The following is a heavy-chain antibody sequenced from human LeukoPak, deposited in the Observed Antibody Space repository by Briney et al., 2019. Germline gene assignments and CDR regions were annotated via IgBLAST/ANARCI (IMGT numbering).Heavy chain of an antibody. V-gene: IGHV4-39*01. CDR1: SGSISSSHYY. J-gene: IGHJ6*03. Sequence: SETLSLTCTVSSGSISSSHYYSDWIRQPPGKGLEWIGTIYYSGTTYYNPSLESRATISVDASKNQFYLMLNSVTAADTAVYYCARQISDYYYYYIDVWGKGTTVTVSS. D-gene: IGHD3-3*01. CDR3: ARQISDYYYYYIDV. CDR2: IYYSGTT.